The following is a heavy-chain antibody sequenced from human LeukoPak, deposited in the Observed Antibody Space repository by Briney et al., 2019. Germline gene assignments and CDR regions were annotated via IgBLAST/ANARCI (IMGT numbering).Heavy chain of an antibody. CDR3: ATSESRYYDSSGYYPFDY. D-gene: IGHD3-22*01. CDR1: GFTFSSYA. Sequence: GGSLRLSCAASGFTFSSYAMSWVRQAPGKGLEWVSAISGSGGSTYYADSVKGRFTISRDNSKNTLYLQMNSLRAEDTAVYYCATSESRYYDSSGYYPFDYWGQGTLVTVSS. CDR2: ISGSGGST. V-gene: IGHV3-23*01. J-gene: IGHJ4*02.